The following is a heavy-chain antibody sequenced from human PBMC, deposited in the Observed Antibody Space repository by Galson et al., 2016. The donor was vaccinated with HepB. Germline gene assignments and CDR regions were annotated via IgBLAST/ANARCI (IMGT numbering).Heavy chain of an antibody. D-gene: IGHD3-22*01. CDR3: AKSWRDSSGHDFYYDY. CDR2: ISSTSGSV. J-gene: IGHJ4*02. V-gene: IGHV3-9*01. Sequence: LRLSCAASGFTFDNYAMHWVWQAPGKGLEWVSGISSTSGSVAYADSVKGRFTISRDNSKNSLFLQMNSLRPEDTALYYCAKSWRDSSGHDFYYDYWGQGTLVTVAS. CDR1: GFTFDNYA.